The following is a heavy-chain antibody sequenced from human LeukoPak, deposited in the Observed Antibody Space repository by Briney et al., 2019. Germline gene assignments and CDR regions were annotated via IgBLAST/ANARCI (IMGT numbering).Heavy chain of an antibody. D-gene: IGHD6-19*01. CDR2: ISGSGGST. V-gene: IGHV3-23*01. Sequence: GGSLRLSCAASGFTFSSYAMSWVRQAPGKGLGWVSAISGSGGSTYYADSVEGRFTISRDNSKNTLYLQMNSLRAEDTAVYYCATQRLVLSRIDYWGQGTLVTVSS. CDR1: GFTFSSYA. J-gene: IGHJ4*02. CDR3: ATQRLVLSRIDY.